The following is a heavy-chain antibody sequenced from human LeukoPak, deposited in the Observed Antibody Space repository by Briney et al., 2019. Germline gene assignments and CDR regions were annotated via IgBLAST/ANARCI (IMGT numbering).Heavy chain of an antibody. CDR3: ATFVGATTPPIXY. CDR2: IRYDGSNK. Sequence: GGSLRLSCAASGFTFSSYGMHWVRQAPGKGLEWVAFIRYDGSNKYYADSVKGRFTISRDNSKNTLYLQMNSLRAEDTAVYYCATFVGATTPPIXYWGQGTLVTXXS. J-gene: IGHJ4*02. CDR1: GFTFSSYG. D-gene: IGHD1-26*01. V-gene: IGHV3-30*02.